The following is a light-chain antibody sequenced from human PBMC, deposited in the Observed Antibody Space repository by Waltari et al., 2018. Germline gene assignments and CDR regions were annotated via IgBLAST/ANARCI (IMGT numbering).Light chain of an antibody. V-gene: IGKV1-5*03. J-gene: IGKJ2*01. CDR1: QSISSW. Sequence: DIQMTQSPSTLSASVGDRVTITCRASQSISSWLAWYQQKPGKAPKLLIYRAFSLESGVPSRFSGSGSGTEFTRTISSLQPDDFATYYCQQYNSYPYTFGQGTKLEIK. CDR2: RAF. CDR3: QQYNSYPYT.